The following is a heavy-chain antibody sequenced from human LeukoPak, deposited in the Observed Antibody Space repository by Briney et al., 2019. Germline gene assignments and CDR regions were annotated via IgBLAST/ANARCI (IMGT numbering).Heavy chain of an antibody. V-gene: IGHV3-23*01. D-gene: IGHD3-3*01. Sequence: GGSLRLSCAASGFTFSSYAMSWVRQAPGKGLEWVSAISGSGGSTYYADSVKGRSTISRDNSKNTLYLQMNSLRAEDTAVYYWAKNPHYDFWSGFLWGQGTLVAVSS. CDR2: ISGSGGST. J-gene: IGHJ4*02. CDR3: AKNPHYDFWSGFL. CDR1: GFTFSSYA.